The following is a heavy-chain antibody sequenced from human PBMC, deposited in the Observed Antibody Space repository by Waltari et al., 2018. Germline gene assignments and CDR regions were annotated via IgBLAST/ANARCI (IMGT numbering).Heavy chain of an antibody. CDR2: IYYSGST. V-gene: IGHV4-39*07. CDR1: GGSISSSSYY. J-gene: IGHJ6*02. D-gene: IGHD6-19*01. CDR3: ARDRTSGWYYYYYGMDV. Sequence: QLQLQESGPGLVKPSETLSLTCTVSGGSISSSSYYWGWIRLPPGKGLEWIGSIYYSGSTYYNPSLKSRVTISVDTSKNQFSLKLSSVTAADMAVYYCARDRTSGWYYYYYGMDVWGQGTTVTVSS.